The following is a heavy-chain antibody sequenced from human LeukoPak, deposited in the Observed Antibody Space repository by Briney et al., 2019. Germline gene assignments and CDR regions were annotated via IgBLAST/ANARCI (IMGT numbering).Heavy chain of an antibody. CDR1: GYTFTSYD. CDR2: MNPNSGNT. J-gene: IGHJ4*02. Sequence: ASVKVSCKASGYTFTSYDINWVRQATGQGLVWMGWMNPNSGNTGYAQKFQGRVTMTRNTSISTAYMELSSLRSEDTAVYYCARGPTVGITFGGVIVTDFDYWGQGTLVTVSS. CDR3: ARGPTVGITFGGVIVTDFDY. V-gene: IGHV1-8*01. D-gene: IGHD3-16*02.